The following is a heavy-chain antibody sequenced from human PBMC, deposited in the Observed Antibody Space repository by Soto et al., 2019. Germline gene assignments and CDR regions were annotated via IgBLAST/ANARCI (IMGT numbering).Heavy chain of an antibody. CDR3: ARQKHIAVVTARGYFDP. Sequence: GPSVKVSCKASGYTLTSFYMHWVRQAPGQGLEWMGMINPGGGVTSYAQKFEGRVTLTRDTSTSTVYMELRSLRFEDTAVYYCARQKHIAVVTARGYFDPWGQGTLVTVSS. J-gene: IGHJ5*02. V-gene: IGHV1-46*01. D-gene: IGHD2-21*02. CDR2: INPGGGVT. CDR1: GYTLTSFY.